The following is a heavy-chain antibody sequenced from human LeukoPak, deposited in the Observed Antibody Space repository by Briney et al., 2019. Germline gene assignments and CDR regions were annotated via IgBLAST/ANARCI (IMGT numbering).Heavy chain of an antibody. CDR2: ISSSSSYI. CDR3: ARAGGDYNVLTGYYRVDY. J-gene: IGHJ4*02. V-gene: IGHV3-21*01. D-gene: IGHD3-9*01. CDR1: GFTFSSSW. Sequence: GGSLRLSCAVSGFTFSSSWMSWVRQAPGKGLEWVSAISSSSSYIYYADSVKGRFTVSRDNAKNSLYLQMNSLTAEDTALYYCARAGGDYNVLTGYYRVDYWGQGALVTVSS.